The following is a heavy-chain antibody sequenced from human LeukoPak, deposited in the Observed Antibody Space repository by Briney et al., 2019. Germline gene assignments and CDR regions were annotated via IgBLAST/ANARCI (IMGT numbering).Heavy chain of an antibody. CDR3: ARHQSPGYYYYYMDV. Sequence: GESLKISCQGSGYSFNSYWIGWVRQLPGKGLEWMGLIYPRDSDTIYSPSFQGLATLSVDKSLNTAYLQWSSLKASDTAMYYCARHQSPGYYYYYMDVWGKGTTVTVSS. CDR2: IYPRDSDT. D-gene: IGHD3-10*01. CDR1: GYSFNSYW. V-gene: IGHV5-51*01. J-gene: IGHJ6*03.